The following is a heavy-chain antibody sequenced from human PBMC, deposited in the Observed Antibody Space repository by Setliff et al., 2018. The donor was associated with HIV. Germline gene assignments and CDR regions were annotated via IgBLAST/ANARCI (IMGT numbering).Heavy chain of an antibody. Sequence: PGESLKISCAASGFSFSTSTMNWVRQAPGKGLEWVAVISYDGSNKYYADSVKGRFTISRDNAKNSLYLQMNSLRGEDTAVYFCARPTNIDTLYYGSQSFYMYYYGMDVWGQGTTVTVSS. D-gene: IGHD3-10*01. CDR3: ARPTNIDTLYYGSQSFYMYYYGMDV. CDR1: GFSFSTST. J-gene: IGHJ6*02. CDR2: ISYDGSNK. V-gene: IGHV3-30*04.